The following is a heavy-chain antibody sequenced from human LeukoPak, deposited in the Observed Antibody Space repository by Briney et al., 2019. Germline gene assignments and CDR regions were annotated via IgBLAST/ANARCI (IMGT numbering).Heavy chain of an antibody. J-gene: IGHJ4*02. CDR2: ISGSGDYT. Sequence: GGSLRLSCEASGFTFSSHGMSWVRQAPGKGLEWVSTISGSGDYTYYADSVKGRFTISRDNSKNTLYLQMNSLRAEDTAVYYCAKVTYGSGTYGAFDSWGQGTLVTVSS. D-gene: IGHD3-10*01. CDR3: AKVTYGSGTYGAFDS. V-gene: IGHV3-23*01. CDR1: GFTFSSHG.